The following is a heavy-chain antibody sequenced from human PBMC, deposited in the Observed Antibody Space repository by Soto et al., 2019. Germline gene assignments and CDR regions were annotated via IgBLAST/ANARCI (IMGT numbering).Heavy chain of an antibody. J-gene: IGHJ6*02. V-gene: IGHV3-30*18. D-gene: IGHD3-10*01. CDR3: AKGMVRGRAYYGMDV. CDR1: GFTFSSYG. CDR2: ISYDGSNK. Sequence: PGGSLRLSCAASGFTFSSYGMHWVRQAPGKGLEWVAVISYDGSNKYYADSVKGRFTISRDNSKNTLYLQMNSLRAEDTAVYYCAKGMVRGRAYYGMDVWGQGTTVTVSS.